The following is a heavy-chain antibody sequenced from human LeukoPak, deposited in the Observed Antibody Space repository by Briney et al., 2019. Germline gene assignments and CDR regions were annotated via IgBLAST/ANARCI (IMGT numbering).Heavy chain of an antibody. J-gene: IGHJ6*02. V-gene: IGHV1-8*02. CDR3: ARSTVPYYYYYGMDV. Sequence: ASVKVSCKASGYTFTSYGISWVRQATGQGLEWMGWMNPNSGNTGYAQKFQGRVTMTRNTSISTAYMELSSLRSEDTAVYYCARSTVPYYYYYGMDVWGQGTTVTVSS. D-gene: IGHD4-17*01. CDR2: MNPNSGNT. CDR1: GYTFTSYG.